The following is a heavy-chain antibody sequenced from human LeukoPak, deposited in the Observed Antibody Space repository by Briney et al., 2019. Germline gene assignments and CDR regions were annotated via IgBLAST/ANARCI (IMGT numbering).Heavy chain of an antibody. CDR3: AGPSRGGINWYFDL. CDR1: GGTFSSYA. D-gene: IGHD3-16*01. Sequence: SVKDSCKASGGTFSSYAISWVRPAPGQGLEWMGGIIPIFGTANYAQKFQGRVTITADESTSTAYMELSSLRYEDTAVYYCAGPSRGGINWYFDLWGRGTLVTVSS. V-gene: IGHV1-69*13. CDR2: IIPIFGTA. J-gene: IGHJ2*01.